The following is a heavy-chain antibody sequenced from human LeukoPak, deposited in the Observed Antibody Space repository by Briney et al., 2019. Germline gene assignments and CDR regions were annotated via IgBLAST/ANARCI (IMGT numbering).Heavy chain of an antibody. V-gene: IGHV4-39*01. CDR3: AKYVGQWVYGMDV. D-gene: IGHD1-26*01. J-gene: IGHJ6*02. CDR1: GGSISSGSYY. CDR2: IYYSGTT. Sequence: PSETLSLTCTVSGGSISSGSYYWGWIRQPPGKGLEWIGSIYYSGTTYYNSSLESRVTISVNTPKNQFSLKLTSVTASDTAVYFCAKYVGQWVYGMDVWGQGTTVIVSS.